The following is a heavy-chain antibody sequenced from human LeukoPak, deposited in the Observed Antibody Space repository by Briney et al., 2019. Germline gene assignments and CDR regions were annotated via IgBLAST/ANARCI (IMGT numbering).Heavy chain of an antibody. J-gene: IGHJ5*02. CDR2: INPNSGGT. Sequence: ASVKVSCKASGYTFTGYYMHWVRQAPGQGHEWMGWINPNSGGTNYAQPFQGRVTITRDTSISTAYMELSRLRSDDTAVYYCARDRGYCSSTSCPPRKNWFDPWGQGTLVTVSS. D-gene: IGHD2-2*01. CDR3: ARDRGYCSSTSCPPRKNWFDP. V-gene: IGHV1-2*02. CDR1: GYTFTGYY.